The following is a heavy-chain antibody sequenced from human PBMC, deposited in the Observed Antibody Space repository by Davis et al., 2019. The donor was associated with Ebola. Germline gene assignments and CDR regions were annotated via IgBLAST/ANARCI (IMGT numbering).Heavy chain of an antibody. D-gene: IGHD2-15*01. CDR3: ARDAHMVALGLDS. CDR2: ICYDGRNQ. V-gene: IGHV3-33*01. J-gene: IGHJ4*02. Sequence: GGSLRLSCAASGFTLSSYGLHWVRQPPGKGLEWVAVICYDGRNQYYADSVKGRFTISRDGSKNTVYLQMDSLRPDDTAVYYCARDAHMVALGLDSWGQGTLVTVSS. CDR1: GFTLSSYG.